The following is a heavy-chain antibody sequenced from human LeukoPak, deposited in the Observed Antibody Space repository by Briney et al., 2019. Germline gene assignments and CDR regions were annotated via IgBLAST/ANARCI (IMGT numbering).Heavy chain of an antibody. J-gene: IGHJ4*02. CDR3: ARGQEVLRYFDVSPPFGY. D-gene: IGHD3-9*01. Sequence: GASVKVSCKASGYTFTGYYMHWVRQAPGQGLEWMGWINPNSGGTNYAQKFQGWVTMTRDTSISTAYMELSRLRSDDTAVYYCARGQEVLRYFDVSPPFGYWGQGTLVTVSS. CDR1: GYTFTGYY. V-gene: IGHV1-2*04. CDR2: INPNSGGT.